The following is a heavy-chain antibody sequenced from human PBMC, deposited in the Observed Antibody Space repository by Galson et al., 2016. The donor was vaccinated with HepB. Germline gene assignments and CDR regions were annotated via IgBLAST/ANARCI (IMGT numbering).Heavy chain of an antibody. D-gene: IGHD4-11*01. V-gene: IGHV6-1*01. Sequence: CAISGDSVSSNSAAWNWIRQSPSRGLEWLGRTYYRSKWYNDYASSVKSRIIINPDTSKNQVSLQLSYVTPEDTAVYYCARGDYSTYYYYYGMDGWGQGTTVLFSS. J-gene: IGHJ6*02. CDR3: ARGDYSTYYYYYGMDG. CDR2: TYYRSKWYN. CDR1: GDSVSSNSAA.